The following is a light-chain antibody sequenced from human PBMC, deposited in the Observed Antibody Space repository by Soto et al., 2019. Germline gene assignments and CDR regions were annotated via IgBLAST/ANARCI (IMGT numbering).Light chain of an antibody. V-gene: IGKV3-11*01. CDR3: QQRSSWMWA. CDR1: RSVSIY. Sequence: EIVVTQSPATLSLSPGDRATLSCRASRSVSIYLAWYQQKPGQAPRLLIYDTSHRAAGIPARFSGSGSGTDFTLTISSLEPEDFAIYYCQQRSSWMWAFGQGTKVDI. CDR2: DTS. J-gene: IGKJ1*01.